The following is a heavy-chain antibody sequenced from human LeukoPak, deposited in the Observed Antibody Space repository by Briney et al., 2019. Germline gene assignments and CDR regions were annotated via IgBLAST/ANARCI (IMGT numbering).Heavy chain of an antibody. Sequence: HAGSLGPCGAASGFTCSSYAMHWVLQAPGKGLEYVSAISSNGGSTHYANSVKGRFTISRDNSKNTLYLQMGSLRAEDMAVYYCARSYDILTGDFDYWGQGTLVNVSP. CDR1: GFTCSSYA. CDR2: ISSNGGST. D-gene: IGHD3-9*01. V-gene: IGHV3-64*01. J-gene: IGHJ4*02. CDR3: ARSYDILTGDFDY.